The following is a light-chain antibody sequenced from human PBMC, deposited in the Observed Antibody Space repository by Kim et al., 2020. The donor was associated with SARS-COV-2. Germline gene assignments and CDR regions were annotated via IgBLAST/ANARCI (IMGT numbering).Light chain of an antibody. V-gene: IGKV3-20*01. CDR3: QQYASSPRT. CDR2: GAS. Sequence: LSPGEGATLSGRASQSVSNNYLAWYQQKPGQAPSLLIYGASTRATGISDRFSGTGSGSDFTLSITRLEPEDFAVYYCQQYASSPRTFGQGTKLEI. J-gene: IGKJ2*01. CDR1: QSVSNNY.